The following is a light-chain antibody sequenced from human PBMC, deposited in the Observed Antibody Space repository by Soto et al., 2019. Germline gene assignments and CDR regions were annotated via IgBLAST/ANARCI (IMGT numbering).Light chain of an antibody. J-gene: IGLJ1*01. Sequence: QSVLTQPASVSGSPGQSITISCTGTSSDVGSYNLVSWYQQHPGTAPKLMIYEAFKRPSGVSNRFSGSKSGDTASLTISGLQAEDEADYYCCSYAGSTTLYVFGTGTKLTGL. CDR3: CSYAGSTTLYV. CDR2: EAF. V-gene: IGLV2-23*01. CDR1: SSDVGSYNL.